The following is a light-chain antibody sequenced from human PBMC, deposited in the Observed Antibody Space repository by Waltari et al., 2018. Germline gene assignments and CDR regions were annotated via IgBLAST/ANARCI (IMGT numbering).Light chain of an antibody. J-gene: IGKJ4*01. CDR1: QSVGGD. CDR2: GTI. CDR3: QQYNNWPLT. V-gene: IGKV3-15*01. Sequence: EVVMTQSPATLSVSPGVSATLSCGASQSVGGDLAWYQQKPGQAPRLLIYGTITRPTGVSARFSGSGSGTEFTLTISRLQSEDFAVYYCQQYNNWPLTFGGGTKVEI.